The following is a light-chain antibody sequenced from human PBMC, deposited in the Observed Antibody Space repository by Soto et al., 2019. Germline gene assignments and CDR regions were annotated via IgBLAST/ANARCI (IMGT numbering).Light chain of an antibody. Sequence: EIGLTQSPGTVSFSPGERVTLSCRASQTITTLAWYQRQPGQAPRLPIYRVSSRATGVPDRFSGSGSGTDYTLTISRLEPEDFAVYYCQQYGNLPLTFGGGTKVDIK. CDR2: RVS. J-gene: IGKJ4*01. V-gene: IGKV3-20*01. CDR1: QTITT. CDR3: QQYGNLPLT.